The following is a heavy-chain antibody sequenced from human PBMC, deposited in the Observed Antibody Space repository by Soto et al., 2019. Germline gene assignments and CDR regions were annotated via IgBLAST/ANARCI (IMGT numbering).Heavy chain of an antibody. V-gene: IGHV3-21*01. J-gene: IGHJ4*02. D-gene: IGHD1-7*01. CDR2: ISSSGSFM. Sequence: LRLSCAASGFSFSSDSMGWVRQAPGKGLEWVSSISSSGSFMNYTDSVKGRFTISRDNAKNSLYLQMGGLKDEDTAVYYCARDPPTGTTLDWADSWGQGTLVTVSS. CDR1: GFSFSSDS. CDR3: ARDPPTGTTLDWADS.